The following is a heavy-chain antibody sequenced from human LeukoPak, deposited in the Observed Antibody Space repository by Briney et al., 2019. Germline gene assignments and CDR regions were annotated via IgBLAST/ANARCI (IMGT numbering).Heavy chain of an antibody. CDR3: ARTLGSGSYYMCYGMDV. D-gene: IGHD3-10*01. Sequence: SVKVSCKASGGSFSRNAISWVRQSPGQGLEWMGGIIPILGIANYAQKFQGRVTITADKSTSTAYMELSSLRSEDTAVYYCARTLGSGSYYMCYGMDVWGQGTTVTVSS. J-gene: IGHJ6*02. CDR2: IIPILGIA. V-gene: IGHV1-69*10. CDR1: GGSFSRNA.